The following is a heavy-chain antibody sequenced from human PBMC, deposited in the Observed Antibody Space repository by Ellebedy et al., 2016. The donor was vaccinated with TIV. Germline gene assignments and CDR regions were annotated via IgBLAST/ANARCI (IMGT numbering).Heavy chain of an antibody. J-gene: IGHJ3*02. V-gene: IGHV6-1*01. CDR2: TYYRSKWYN. Sequence: SQTLSLTCAISGDSVSNKYATWNWIRQSPSRGLEWLGRTYYRSKWYNEYAVSVKSRITINPDTSKNQFSLQLNSLTPEDQALYYCVRGSRGAFDIWGQGTMVTVSS. CDR1: GDSVSNKYAT. CDR3: VRGSRGAFDI.